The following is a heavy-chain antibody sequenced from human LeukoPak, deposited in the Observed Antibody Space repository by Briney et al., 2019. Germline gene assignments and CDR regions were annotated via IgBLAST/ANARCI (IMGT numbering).Heavy chain of an antibody. CDR1: GGSISSGSYY. V-gene: IGHV4-61*02. Sequence: PSQTLSLTCTVSGGSISSGSYYWSWIRQPAGKGLEWIGRIYTSGSTNYNPSLKSRVTISVDTSKNQFSLKLSSMTAADTAVYYCARGRKAMDFDYWGQGTLVTVSS. CDR2: IYTSGST. D-gene: IGHD5-18*01. J-gene: IGHJ4*02. CDR3: ARGRKAMDFDY.